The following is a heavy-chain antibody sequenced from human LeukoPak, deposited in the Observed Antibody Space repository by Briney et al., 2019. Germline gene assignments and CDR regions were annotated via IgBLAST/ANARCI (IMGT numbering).Heavy chain of an antibody. Sequence: SETLSPTCTVSGGSISSYYWSWIRQPPGKGLEWIGYIYYSGSTNYNPSLKSRVTISVDTSKNQFSLKLSSVTATDTAVYYCARHGKIVVVTNGYYFDYWGQGTLVTVSS. J-gene: IGHJ4*02. CDR2: IYYSGST. CDR3: ARHGKIVVVTNGYYFDY. V-gene: IGHV4-59*08. CDR1: GGSISSYY. D-gene: IGHD3-22*01.